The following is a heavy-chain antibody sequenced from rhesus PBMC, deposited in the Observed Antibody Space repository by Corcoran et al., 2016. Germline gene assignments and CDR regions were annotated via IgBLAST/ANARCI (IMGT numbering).Heavy chain of an antibody. D-gene: IGHD2-33*01. CDR3: AKPGRGGYFDL. CDR2: VDPEHGET. CDR1: GYTITDYF. J-gene: IGHJ2*01. Sequence: EVQLVQSGAEVKKPGASVKISCKASGYTITDYFLHWVRQAPGKGLEWMGRVDPEHGETGYAQEFQDRVTITRATSTDTAYMELSSLRSEDTAVYFCAKPGRGGYFDLWGPGTPITISS. V-gene: IGHV1-111*01.